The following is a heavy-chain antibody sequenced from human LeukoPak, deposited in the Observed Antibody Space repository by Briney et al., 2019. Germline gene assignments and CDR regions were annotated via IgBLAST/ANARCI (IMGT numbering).Heavy chain of an antibody. D-gene: IGHD3-10*01. V-gene: IGHV4-39*07. CDR2: IYYSGST. CDR1: GGSISSSSYY. CDR3: ARVVTMVRGKNWFDP. Sequence: SETLSLTCTVSGGSISSSSYYWGWIRQPPGKGLEWIGSIYYSGSTYYNPSLKSRVTISVDTSKNQFSLKLSSVTAADTAVYYCARVVTMVRGKNWFDPWGQGTLVTVSS. J-gene: IGHJ5*02.